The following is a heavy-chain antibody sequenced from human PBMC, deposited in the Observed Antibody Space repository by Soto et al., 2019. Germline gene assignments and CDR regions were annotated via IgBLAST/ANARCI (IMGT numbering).Heavy chain of an antibody. CDR3: ARVRFLEWLSEVNAFDP. V-gene: IGHV1-2*02. CDR1: GYTFTGYY. J-gene: IGHJ5*02. D-gene: IGHD3-3*01. Sequence: ASVKVSCKASGYTFTGYYMHWVRQAPGQGLEWMGWINPNSGGTNYAQKFQGRVTMTRDTSISTAYMELSRLRSDDTAVYYCARVRFLEWLSEVNAFDPCGQGPLVTVYS. CDR2: INPNSGGT.